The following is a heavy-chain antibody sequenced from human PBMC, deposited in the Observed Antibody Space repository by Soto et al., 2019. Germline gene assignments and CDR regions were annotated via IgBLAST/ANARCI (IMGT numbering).Heavy chain of an antibody. V-gene: IGHV3-20*01. CDR1: GFTFDDYG. Sequence: GGSLRLSCAASGFTFDDYGMSWVRQAPGKGLEWVSGINWNGGSTGYADSVKGRFTISRDNAKNSLYLQMNSLRAEDTALYHCARVRSYYWFDPWGQGTLVTVSS. CDR2: INWNGGST. D-gene: IGHD1-26*01. CDR3: ARVRSYYWFDP. J-gene: IGHJ5*02.